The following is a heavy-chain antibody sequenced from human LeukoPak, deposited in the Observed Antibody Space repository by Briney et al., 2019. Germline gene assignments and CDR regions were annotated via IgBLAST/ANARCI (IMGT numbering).Heavy chain of an antibody. D-gene: IGHD3-22*01. V-gene: IGHV3-7*01. J-gene: IGHJ4*02. CDR1: GFSLSDYW. Sequence: GGPLRLFCAASGFSLSDYWMTWVRQAPGKGLECVGNIKFDGSEIYYLDSVRGRFSISRDNAKNSLYLQMNSLRVEDTAVYYCTRDLNHDSSGWGQGTLVTVS. CDR3: TRDLNHDSSG. CDR2: IKFDGSEI.